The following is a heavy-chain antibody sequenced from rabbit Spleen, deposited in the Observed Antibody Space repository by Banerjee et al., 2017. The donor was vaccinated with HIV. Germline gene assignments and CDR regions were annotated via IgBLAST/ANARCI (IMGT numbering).Heavy chain of an antibody. Sequence: QEQLEESGGALVKPEGSLTLTCKASGFSFNSGYDMCWVRQAPGKGLEWVACAYAGSSGSTYSATWAKGRFTISKTSSTTVTLRLTSLTAADTATYFCARFLGDADWTFNLWGPGTLVTVS. J-gene: IGHJ4*01. D-gene: IGHD5-1*01. V-gene: IGHV1S45*01. CDR3: ARFLGDADWTFNL. CDR1: GFSFNSGYD. CDR2: AYAGSSGST.